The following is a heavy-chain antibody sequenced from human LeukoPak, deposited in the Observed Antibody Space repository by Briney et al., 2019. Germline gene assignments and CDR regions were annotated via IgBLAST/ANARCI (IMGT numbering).Heavy chain of an antibody. V-gene: IGHV4-4*07. J-gene: IGHJ4*02. CDR2: LYISGST. CDR3: ARDLSGSLYFDY. CDR1: GASISSYY. Sequence: SETLSLTCTVSGASISSYYYNWIRQTAGRGLEWIGRLYISGSTDYNPSLKSRVTISVDTSNNQFSLNLNSVTAPDTAVYFCARDLSGSLYFDYWGQGVLATVSS. D-gene: IGHD3-10*01.